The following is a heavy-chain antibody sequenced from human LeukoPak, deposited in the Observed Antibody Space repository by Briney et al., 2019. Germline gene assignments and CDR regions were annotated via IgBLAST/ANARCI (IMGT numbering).Heavy chain of an antibody. J-gene: IGHJ4*02. CDR2: IWFDGTNK. CDR1: GFTFSSYA. D-gene: IGHD3-3*01. V-gene: IGHV3-33*08. Sequence: GGSLRLSCAASGFTFSSYAMSWVRQAPGKGLEWVAVIWFDGTNKYYRDSVKGRFTISRDNSKNTLYLQMNSLRAEDTAVYYCARGGYDLWSGYRIDYWGQGTLVTVSS. CDR3: ARGGYDLWSGYRIDY.